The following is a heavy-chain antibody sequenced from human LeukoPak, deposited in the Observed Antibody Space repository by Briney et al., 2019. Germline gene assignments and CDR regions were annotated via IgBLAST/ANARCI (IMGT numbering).Heavy chain of an antibody. CDR2: IYYSGST. CDR3: ARGEVSGSSPDYYYYGMHV. Sequence: SETLSLTCTVSGGSISSYYWSWIRQPPGKGLEWIGYIYYSGSTNYNPSLKSRVTISVDTSKNQFSLKLSSVTAADTAVYYCARGEVSGSSPDYYYYGMHVWGQGTTVTVSS. D-gene: IGHD1-26*01. V-gene: IGHV4-59*01. CDR1: GGSISSYY. J-gene: IGHJ6*02.